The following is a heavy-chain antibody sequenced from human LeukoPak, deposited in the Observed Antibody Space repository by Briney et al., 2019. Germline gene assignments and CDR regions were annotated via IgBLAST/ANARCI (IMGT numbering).Heavy chain of an antibody. CDR2: IYTSGST. CDR1: GGSISSYY. V-gene: IGHV4-4*07. Sequence: SETLSLTCTVSGGSISSYYWSWIRQPAGKGLEYIGRIYTSGSTSYNPSLKSRVTISVDTSKNQFSLKLSSMTAADTAVYYCARLSRGESIAARRGRYYFDYWGQGTLVTVSS. CDR3: ARLSRGESIAARRGRYYFDY. D-gene: IGHD6-6*01. J-gene: IGHJ4*02.